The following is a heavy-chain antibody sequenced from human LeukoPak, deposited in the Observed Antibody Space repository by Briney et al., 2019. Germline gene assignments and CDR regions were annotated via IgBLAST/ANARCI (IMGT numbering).Heavy chain of an antibody. Sequence: PSETLSLTCAVSRGFIGSSNHWSWVRQPPGKGLEWIGEIYYTGRTNYNPSLKSRVTISIDTSKNQFSLKLNSVTAADTATYYCATRYNYDILTGYFGSYWGQGILVAVS. J-gene: IGHJ4*02. CDR2: IYYTGRT. D-gene: IGHD3-9*01. CDR3: ATRYNYDILTGYFGSY. V-gene: IGHV4-4*02. CDR1: RGFIGSSNH.